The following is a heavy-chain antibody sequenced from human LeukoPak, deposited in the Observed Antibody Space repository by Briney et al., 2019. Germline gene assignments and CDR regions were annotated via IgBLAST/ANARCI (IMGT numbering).Heavy chain of an antibody. CDR2: TYYRSKWYN. CDR1: GDSVSSNSAA. Sequence: SQTLSLTCAISGDSVSSNSAAWNWIRQSPSRGLEWLGRTYYRSKWYNDHAVSVKSQITINPDTSKNQFSLQLNSVTPEDTAVYYCARVGVAAAGTWWFDPWGQGTLVTVSS. CDR3: ARVGVAAAGTWWFDP. V-gene: IGHV6-1*01. J-gene: IGHJ5*02. D-gene: IGHD6-13*01.